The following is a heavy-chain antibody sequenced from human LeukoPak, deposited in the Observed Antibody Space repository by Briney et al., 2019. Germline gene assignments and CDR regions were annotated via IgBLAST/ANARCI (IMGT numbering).Heavy chain of an antibody. CDR1: GFTFSTYA. CDR3: AKVLLTYCSAASCSNFAY. CDR2: ISASASST. Sequence: TGGSLRLSCAASGFTFSTYAMSWVRQAPGKGLEWVSTISASASSTYFADSVKGRFTISRDNSKNTLYLQMNSLRAEDTAVYYCAKVLLTYCSAASCSNFAYWGQGTLVTVSS. D-gene: IGHD2-15*01. J-gene: IGHJ4*02. V-gene: IGHV3-23*01.